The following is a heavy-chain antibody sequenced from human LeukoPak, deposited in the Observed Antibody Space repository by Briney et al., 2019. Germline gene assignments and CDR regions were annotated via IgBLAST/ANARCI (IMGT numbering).Heavy chain of an antibody. CDR3: AKGRAAPATPYNWFDP. Sequence: AGGSLRLSCAASGFTFSSYAMSWVRQAPGKGLEWVSTISGSGGSTYYADSVKGRFTISRDNSRITLYLQMNTLRAEDTAVYYCAKGRAAPATPYNWFDPWGQGTLVTVSS. CDR2: ISGSGGST. V-gene: IGHV3-23*01. D-gene: IGHD6-13*01. CDR1: GFTFSSYA. J-gene: IGHJ5*02.